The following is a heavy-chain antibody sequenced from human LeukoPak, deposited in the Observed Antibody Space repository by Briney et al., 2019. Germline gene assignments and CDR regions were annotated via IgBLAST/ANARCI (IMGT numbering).Heavy chain of an antibody. J-gene: IGHJ3*02. CDR3: ARVRDGYNRAFDI. V-gene: IGHV4-30-2*01. D-gene: IGHD5-24*01. CDR1: GGSISSGGYY. Sequence: SETLSLTCTVSGGSISSGGYYWSWIRQPPGKGLEWIGYIYHSRSTYYNPSLKSRVTISVDRSKNQFSLKLSSVTAADTAVYYCARVRDGYNRAFDIWGQGTMVTVSS. CDR2: IYHSRST.